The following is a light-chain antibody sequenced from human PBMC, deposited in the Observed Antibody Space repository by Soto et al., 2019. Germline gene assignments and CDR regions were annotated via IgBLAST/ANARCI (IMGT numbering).Light chain of an antibody. J-gene: IGKJ2*02. CDR3: QQRTDWPPTCT. V-gene: IGKV3-11*01. CDR2: DAS. CDR1: QNVNTY. Sequence: ETVLTQSPATLSLSPGDRATLSCRASQNVNTYLAWYQQKPGQAPRLLIYDASNRATGIPARFSGSGSGTDFTLTISNLEPEDFAVDFCQQRTDWPPTCTFGQGTKLEVK.